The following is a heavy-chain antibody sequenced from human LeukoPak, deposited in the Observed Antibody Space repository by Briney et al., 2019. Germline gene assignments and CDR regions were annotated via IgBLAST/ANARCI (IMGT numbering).Heavy chain of an antibody. V-gene: IGHV1-3*03. Sequence: ASVKVSCKASGYTFTSYAMHWVRQAPGQRLEWMGWINAGNGNTKYSQEFQGRVTITRDTSASTAYMELSSLRSEDMAVYYCARERGTYSSGWHYFDYWGQGTLVTVSS. J-gene: IGHJ4*02. CDR2: INAGNGNT. CDR1: GYTFTSYA. CDR3: ARERGTYSSGWHYFDY. D-gene: IGHD6-19*01.